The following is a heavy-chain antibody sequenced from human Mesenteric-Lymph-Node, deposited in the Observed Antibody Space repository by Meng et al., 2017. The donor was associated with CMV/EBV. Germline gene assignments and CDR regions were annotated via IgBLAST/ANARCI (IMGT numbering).Heavy chain of an antibody. D-gene: IGHD3-10*01. J-gene: IGHJ4*02. CDR2: ISSSSSYI. CDR1: EFIFSNFA. Sequence: GESLKISCAASEFIFSNFAMSWVRQAPEKGLEWVSSISSSSSYIYYADSVKGRFTISRDNSKNTVYLQMNSLRSEDTAVYYCARDLAGSGIYPDYWGQGTLVTVSS. CDR3: ARDLAGSGIYPDY. V-gene: IGHV3-21*01.